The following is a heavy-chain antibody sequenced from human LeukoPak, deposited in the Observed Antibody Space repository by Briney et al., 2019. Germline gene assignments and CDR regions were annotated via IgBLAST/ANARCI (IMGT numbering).Heavy chain of an antibody. CDR3: ARDLTDHYYGRDYYYYMDV. D-gene: IGHD3-10*01. CDR2: IIPIFGTA. Sequence: ASVKVSCKASGGTFISYAISWVRQAPGQGLEWMGGIIPIFGTANYAQKFQGRVTITADESTSTAYMELSSLRSEDTAVYYCARDLTDHYYGRDYYYYMDVWGKGTTVTISS. V-gene: IGHV1-69*13. J-gene: IGHJ6*03. CDR1: GGTFISYA.